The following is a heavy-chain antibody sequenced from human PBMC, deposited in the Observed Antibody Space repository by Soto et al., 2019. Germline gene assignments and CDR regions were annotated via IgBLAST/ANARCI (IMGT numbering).Heavy chain of an antibody. Sequence: QVQLVESGGGVVQPGRSLRLSCAASGFTFSSYGMHWVRQAPGKGLEWVAVISYDGSNKYYADSVKGRFTISRDNSXXTXYXXMDSLRAEDTAVYYCAKDRVTTVTPSFYYYYGMDVWGQGTTVTVSS. CDR3: AKDRVTTVTPSFYYYYGMDV. CDR2: ISYDGSNK. D-gene: IGHD4-17*01. J-gene: IGHJ6*02. V-gene: IGHV3-30*18. CDR1: GFTFSSYG.